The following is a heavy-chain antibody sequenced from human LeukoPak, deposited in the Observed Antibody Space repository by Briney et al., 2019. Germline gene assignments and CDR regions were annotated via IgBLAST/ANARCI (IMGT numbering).Heavy chain of an antibody. CDR1: GFTFSSYA. Sequence: GRSLRLSCAASGFTFSSYAMSWVRQAPGKGLEWVSAISGSGGSTYYADSVKGRFTISRDNSKNTLYLQMNSLRAEDTAVYYCVYDFWSGYYTDHFDYWGQGTLVTVSS. D-gene: IGHD3-3*01. J-gene: IGHJ4*02. V-gene: IGHV3-23*01. CDR2: ISGSGGST. CDR3: VYDFWSGYYTDHFDY.